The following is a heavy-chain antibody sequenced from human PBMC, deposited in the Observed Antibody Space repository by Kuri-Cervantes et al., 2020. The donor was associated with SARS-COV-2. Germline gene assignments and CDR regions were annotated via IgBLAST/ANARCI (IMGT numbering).Heavy chain of an antibody. CDR1: GFTFADYW. Sequence: GESLKISCSVSGFTFADYWMDWVRQAPGGGLETVAYIKYDESEKHHLDSVKGRFIISRDNDENSLFLQMNSLRVEDTAMFYRVRKPAAGFDFWGLGTLVTVSS. D-gene: IGHD1-14*01. V-gene: IGHV3-7*03. CDR3: VRKPAAGFDF. J-gene: IGHJ4*02. CDR2: IKYDESEK.